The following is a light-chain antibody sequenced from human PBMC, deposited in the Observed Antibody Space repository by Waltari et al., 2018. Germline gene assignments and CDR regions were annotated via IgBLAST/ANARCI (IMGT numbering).Light chain of an antibody. CDR1: SHHVGGYNS. J-gene: IGLJ2*01. CDR2: DVS. CDR3: SSQSSNDVVL. Sequence: QSALTQPASVSGSPGQSVTIFCAGTSHHVGGYNSVSWYQEHPGQAPRVIIYDVSDRQSGVADRFSGSKSGNTASLTISGLQAEDEADYYCSSQSSNDVVLFGGGTKLTVL. V-gene: IGLV2-14*01.